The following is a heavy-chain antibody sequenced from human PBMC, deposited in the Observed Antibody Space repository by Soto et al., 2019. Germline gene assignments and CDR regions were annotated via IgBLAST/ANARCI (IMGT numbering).Heavy chain of an antibody. Sequence: GGSLRLSCAASGFTFSSYAMSWVRQAPGKGLEWVSAISGSGGSTYYADSVKGRFTISRDNSKNTLYLQMNSLRAEDTAVYYCASPRDDYYDSSGYYSDWGQGTLVTVSS. V-gene: IGHV3-23*01. CDR2: ISGSGGST. CDR3: ASPRDDYYDSSGYYSD. CDR1: GFTFSSYA. J-gene: IGHJ4*02. D-gene: IGHD3-22*01.